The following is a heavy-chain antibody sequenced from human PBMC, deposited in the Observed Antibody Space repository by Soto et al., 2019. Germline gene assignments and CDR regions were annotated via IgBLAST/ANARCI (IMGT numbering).Heavy chain of an antibody. CDR1: GGSISSGDYY. CDR3: AREATIAARLDS. Sequence: QVQLQESGLGLVKPSQTLSLTCTVSGGSISSGDYYWSWLRQPPGKGLEWIGYIYYSGSTYYNPSLKSRVTISVDTSKNQFSLKLSSVTAADTAVYYCAREATIAARLDSWGQGTLVTVSS. CDR2: IYYSGST. V-gene: IGHV4-30-4*01. J-gene: IGHJ4*02. D-gene: IGHD6-6*01.